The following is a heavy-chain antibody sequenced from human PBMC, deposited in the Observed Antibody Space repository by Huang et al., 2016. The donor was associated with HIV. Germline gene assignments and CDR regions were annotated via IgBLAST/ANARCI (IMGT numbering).Heavy chain of an antibody. Sequence: QVQLVESGGGVVQPGRSLRLSCAASGFTLSGYAIHWVRQAPGKGLEWGALISYDGNDKLYSDSVRGRFTISRDNFKNTLYLQMNSLRHEDTALYYCARFGKRLPMLRGEDVIGDIWGQGTMVIVSS. V-gene: IGHV3-30-3*01. CDR2: ISYDGNDK. CDR1: GFTLSGYA. CDR3: ARFGKRLPMLRGEDVIGDI. J-gene: IGHJ3*02. D-gene: IGHD3-10*01.